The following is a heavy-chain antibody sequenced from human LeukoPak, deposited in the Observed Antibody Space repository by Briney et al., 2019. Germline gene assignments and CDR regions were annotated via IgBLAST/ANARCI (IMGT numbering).Heavy chain of an antibody. V-gene: IGHV4-61*08. Sequence: PSETLSLTCAVSGGSISSGGYSWSWIRQPPGKGLEWIGYIYYSGSTNYNPSLKSRVTISVDTSKNQFSLKLSSVTAADTAVYYCARLGSRNYDFWSGYSTNWFDPWGQGTLVTVSS. CDR2: IYYSGST. J-gene: IGHJ5*02. D-gene: IGHD3-3*01. CDR3: ARLGSRNYDFWSGYSTNWFDP. CDR1: GGSISSGGYS.